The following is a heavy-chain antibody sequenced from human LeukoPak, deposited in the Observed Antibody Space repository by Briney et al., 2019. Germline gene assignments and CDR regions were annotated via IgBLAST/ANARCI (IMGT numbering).Heavy chain of an antibody. V-gene: IGHV3-9*03. CDR2: ISWNSGSI. Sequence: GGSLRLSCAASGFTFDDYAMHWVRQAPGKGLEWVSGISWNSGSIGYADSVKGRFTISRDNAKNSVYLQMNSLRAEDMALYYCAKDTGGFDPWGQGTLVTVSS. CDR3: AKDTGGFDP. J-gene: IGHJ5*02. CDR1: GFTFDDYA.